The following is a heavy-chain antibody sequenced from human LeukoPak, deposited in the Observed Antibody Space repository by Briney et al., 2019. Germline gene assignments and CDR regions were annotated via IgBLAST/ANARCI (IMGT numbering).Heavy chain of an antibody. CDR1: GYSFTSYC. J-gene: IGHJ4*02. CDR2: IYPGDSDT. V-gene: IGHV5-51*01. Sequence: GESLKISCKGSGYSFTSYCIGWVRQMPGKGLEWMGIIYPGDSDTRYSPSFQGQVTISADKSISTAYLQWSSLKASDTAMYYCARASYSSSWKFDYWGQGTLVTVSS. CDR3: ARASYSSSWKFDY. D-gene: IGHD6-13*01.